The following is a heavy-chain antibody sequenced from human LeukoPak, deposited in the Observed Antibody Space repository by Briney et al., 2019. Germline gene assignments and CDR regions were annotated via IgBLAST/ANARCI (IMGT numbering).Heavy chain of an antibody. D-gene: IGHD6-19*01. J-gene: IGHJ4*02. CDR3: ATSGWWGYFDY. Sequence: GGSLRLSCAASGFTVSSNYMSWVRQAPGKGLEWVSIIYSGGSTYYADSVRGRFTISRDNSKNTLYLQMNSLRAEDTAVYYCATSGWWGYFDYWGQGTLVTVSS. CDR1: GFTVSSNY. V-gene: IGHV3-66*01. CDR2: IYSGGST.